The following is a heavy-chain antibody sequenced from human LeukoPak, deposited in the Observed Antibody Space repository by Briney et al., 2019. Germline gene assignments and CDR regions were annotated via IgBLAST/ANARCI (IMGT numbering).Heavy chain of an antibody. V-gene: IGHV5-51*01. Sequence: GASLKISRKGSGTSFTNYWIAGVRQMPGKGLECMGIIYDGDTRYSPSFQGQVTISADKSISTAYLQWSSLKASDTAIYYCARLGLSHSAGIDYWGQGTLVTVSS. D-gene: IGHD3-3*02. CDR1: GTSFTNYW. J-gene: IGHJ4*02. CDR2: IYDGDT. CDR3: ARLGLSHSAGIDY.